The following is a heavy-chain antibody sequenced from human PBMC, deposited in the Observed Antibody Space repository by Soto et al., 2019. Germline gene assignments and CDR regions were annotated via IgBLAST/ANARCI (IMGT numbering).Heavy chain of an antibody. D-gene: IGHD3-22*01. CDR1: GYTFTSYG. J-gene: IGHJ4*02. Sequence: ASVKVSCKASGYTFTSYGISWVRQAPGQGLEWMGIINPSGGSTSYAQKFQGRVTMTRDTSTSTVYMELSSLRSEDTAVYYCARDGSSGYYLDYWGQGTLVTVSS. CDR2: INPSGGST. V-gene: IGHV1-46*03. CDR3: ARDGSSGYYLDY.